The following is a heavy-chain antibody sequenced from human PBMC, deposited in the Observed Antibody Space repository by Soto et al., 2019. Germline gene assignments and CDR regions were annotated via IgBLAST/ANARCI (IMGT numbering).Heavy chain of an antibody. CDR3: ARGNDYDFWSGPPDY. CDR2: ISAYNGNT. CDR1: GYTFTSYG. V-gene: IGHV1-18*01. Sequence: ASVKVSCKASGYTFTSYGISWVRQAPGQGLEWMGWISAYNGNTNYAQKHQGRVNMTTDTSTSTAYMELRSLRSDDTAVYYCARGNDYDFWSGPPDYWGQGTLVTVSS. J-gene: IGHJ4*02. D-gene: IGHD3-3*01.